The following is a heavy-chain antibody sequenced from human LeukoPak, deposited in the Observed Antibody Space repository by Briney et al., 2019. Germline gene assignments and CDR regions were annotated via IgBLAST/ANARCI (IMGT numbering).Heavy chain of an antibody. J-gene: IGHJ4*02. CDR1: GGSISSYY. V-gene: IGHV4-59*01. D-gene: IGHD3-10*01. CDR2: IYYSGST. Sequence: SETLSLTCTVSGGSISSYYWSWIRQPPGKGLEWIGYIYYSGSTNYNPSLKSRVTISVDTSKNQFSLKLSSVTAADTAVYYCARADSGYWGQGTLVTVSS. CDR3: ARADSGY.